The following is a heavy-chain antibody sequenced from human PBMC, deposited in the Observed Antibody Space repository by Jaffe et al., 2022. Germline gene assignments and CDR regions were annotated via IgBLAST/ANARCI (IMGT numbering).Heavy chain of an antibody. CDR3: ARGKGSSSSPFSIRYYYYYMDV. Sequence: QVQLQQWGAGLLKPSETLSLTCAVYGGSFSGYYWSWIRQPPGKGLEWIGEINHSGSTNYNPSLKSRVTISVDTSKNQFSLKLSSVTAADTAVYYCARGKGSSSSPFSIRYYYYYMDVWGKGTTVTVSS. J-gene: IGHJ6*03. V-gene: IGHV4-34*01. CDR2: INHSGST. CDR1: GGSFSGYY. D-gene: IGHD6-6*01.